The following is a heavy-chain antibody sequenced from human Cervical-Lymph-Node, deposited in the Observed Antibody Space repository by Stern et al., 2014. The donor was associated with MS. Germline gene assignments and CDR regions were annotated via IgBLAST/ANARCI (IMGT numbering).Heavy chain of an antibody. CDR2: INAGNGNT. CDR3: GRGFGSGGSS. J-gene: IGHJ4*02. CDR1: GYTFTSYA. Sequence: QVQLGQSGAEVKKPGASVKISCKASGYTFTSYAIHWVRQAPGQRLQWMGWINAGNGNTDCSQMVQGRVTFTRDTSANTAYMELSGLTSEDTAVYYCGRGFGSGGSSWGQGTLLTVSS. V-gene: IGHV1-3*01. D-gene: IGHD3-10*01.